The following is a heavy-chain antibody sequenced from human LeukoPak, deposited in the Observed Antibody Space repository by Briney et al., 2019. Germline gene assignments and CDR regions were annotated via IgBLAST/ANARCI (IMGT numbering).Heavy chain of an antibody. CDR2: ISGGGETT. Sequence: GGSLRLSCAASGFTFSSYAMSWVRQAPGKGLEWVSSISGGGETTYYADSAKGRFTISRDNSQNTLYLQMNGLRAEDTAVYYCARDYADYVGYFFFDYWGQGTLVTVSS. CDR3: ARDYADYVGYFFFDY. D-gene: IGHD4-17*01. J-gene: IGHJ4*02. CDR1: GFTFSSYA. V-gene: IGHV3-23*01.